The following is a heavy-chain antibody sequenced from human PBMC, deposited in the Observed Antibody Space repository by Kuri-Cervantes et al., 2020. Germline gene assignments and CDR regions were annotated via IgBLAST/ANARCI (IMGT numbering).Heavy chain of an antibody. CDR1: GYTFSSYG. J-gene: IGHJ6*02. CDR3: ARDLSGVETYYDFLGYYYGMDV. D-gene: IGHD3-3*01. Sequence: ASVKVSCKASGYTFSSYGISWVRQAPGQGLEWMGWINPYNGNTNYAQKFQGRVTMTEDTSTDTAYMELSSLRSEDTAVYYCARDLSGVETYYDFLGYYYGMDVWGQGTTVTVSS. V-gene: IGHV1-18*01. CDR2: INPYNGNT.